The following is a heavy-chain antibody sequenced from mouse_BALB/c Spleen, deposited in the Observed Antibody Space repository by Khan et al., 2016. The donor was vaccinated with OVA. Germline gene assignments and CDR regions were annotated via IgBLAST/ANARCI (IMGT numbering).Heavy chain of an antibody. Sequence: EVQVVESGGDLVKPGGSLKLSCAASGFTFSSYGMSWVRQTPDKRLEWVATISSAGDYTFYPDNMKGRFTISRDNAKNTLYLPMSSLRSEDTAMFYCASHLTGSFPYGGQGTLVTVSA. D-gene: IGHD4-1*01. CDR2: ISSAGDYT. CDR3: ASHLTGSFPY. CDR1: GFTFSSYG. V-gene: IGHV5-6*01. J-gene: IGHJ3*01.